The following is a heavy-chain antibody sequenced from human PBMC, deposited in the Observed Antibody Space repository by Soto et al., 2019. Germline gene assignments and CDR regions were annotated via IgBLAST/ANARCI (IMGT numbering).Heavy chain of an antibody. CDR1: GFTFRSHS. D-gene: IGHD2-2*01. J-gene: IGHJ6*02. CDR3: ARENKDVNKSTSISSGFHGMDV. Sequence: GGSLRLSCEGSGFTFRSHSMNWVRQAPGRGLEWVASISTSSSFIYYGDSVRGRFIISRDNAKNSLDLQMDSLRVEDTAVYYCARENKDVNKSTSISSGFHGMDVWGQGITVTVSS. CDR2: ISTSSSFI. V-gene: IGHV3-21*01.